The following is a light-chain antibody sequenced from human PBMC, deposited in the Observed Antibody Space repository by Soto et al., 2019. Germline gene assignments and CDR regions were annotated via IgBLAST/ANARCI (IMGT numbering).Light chain of an antibody. V-gene: IGLV2-14*01. CDR1: SSDVGGYNY. Sequence: QSALTQPASVSGSPGQSITISCNGTSSDVGGYNYVSWYQQHPGKAPKLMIYEVSNRPSGVSNRFSGSKSDNTASLTISGLQAEDEADYYCSSYTSSSTYVFGTGTKVTVL. CDR2: EVS. CDR3: SSYTSSSTYV. J-gene: IGLJ1*01.